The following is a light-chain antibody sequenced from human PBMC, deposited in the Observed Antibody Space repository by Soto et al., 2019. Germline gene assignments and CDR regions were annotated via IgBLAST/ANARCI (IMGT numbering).Light chain of an antibody. V-gene: IGKV3-15*01. Sequence: IVITQSPATLSVSPGERVTLSCRASRSVGSNLAWYQQKPGQAPRLLIYDASTRATGLPARFSGSGSGTEFALTISNLQSEDFAVYYCQQYNTWPPYTFGPGTKVDIK. CDR1: RSVGSN. CDR3: QQYNTWPPYT. J-gene: IGKJ2*01. CDR2: DAS.